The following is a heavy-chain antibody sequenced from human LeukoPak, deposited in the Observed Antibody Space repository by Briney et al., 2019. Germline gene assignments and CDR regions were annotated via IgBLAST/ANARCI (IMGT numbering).Heavy chain of an antibody. V-gene: IGHV4-34*01. Sequence: SETLSLTCAVYGGSFSGYYWSWIRQPPGKGLEWVGEINHSGSTNYNPSLKSRVTISVDTSKNQFSLKLSFVTAADTAVYYCARGSRGSSWYRYWGQGTLVTVSS. CDR2: INHSGST. J-gene: IGHJ4*02. CDR1: GGSFSGYY. CDR3: ARGSRGSSWYRY. D-gene: IGHD6-13*01.